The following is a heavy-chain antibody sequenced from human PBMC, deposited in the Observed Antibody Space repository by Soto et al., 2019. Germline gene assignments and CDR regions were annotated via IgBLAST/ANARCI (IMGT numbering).Heavy chain of an antibody. CDR1: GGSISSYY. CDR3: ARDVNTWYFDL. V-gene: IGHV4-59*01. J-gene: IGHJ2*01. CDR2: IYYSGST. Sequence: QVQLQESGPGLVKSSETLSLTCTVSGGSISSYYWSWIRQPPGKELEWIGYIYYSGSTNYNPSLQSRVTISVDTSKNQFSLKLSSVTAADTAVYYCARDVNTWYFDLWGRGTLVTVSS.